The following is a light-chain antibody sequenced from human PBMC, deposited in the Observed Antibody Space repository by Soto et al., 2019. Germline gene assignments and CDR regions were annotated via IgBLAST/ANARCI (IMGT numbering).Light chain of an antibody. J-gene: IGKJ1*01. Sequence: DIQMTQSPSSLSASVGDRVTITCRASQSISNYLNWYQQKPGNAPKLLIYAASGLQSGVPSRFSGSGSGTDFTLTISSLQPEDFATYYCQQSYSTPWTFGQGTKVEIK. V-gene: IGKV1-39*01. CDR2: AAS. CDR3: QQSYSTPWT. CDR1: QSISNY.